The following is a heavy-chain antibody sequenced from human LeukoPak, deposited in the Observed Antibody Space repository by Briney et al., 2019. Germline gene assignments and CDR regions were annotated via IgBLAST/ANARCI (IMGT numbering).Heavy chain of an antibody. V-gene: IGHV3-9*01. D-gene: IGHD6-13*01. CDR1: GFTFDDYA. CDR3: AKAYLPGGPAAGINNWFDP. J-gene: IGHJ5*02. CDR2: IRWNSGSI. Sequence: TGGSLRLSCAASGFTFDDYAVHWVRQAPGKGVEWGSGIRWNSGSIGCADSVKGRFTISRDNANTSLYLQMNSLRAEDTALYYCAKAYLPGGPAAGINNWFDPWGQGTLVTVSS.